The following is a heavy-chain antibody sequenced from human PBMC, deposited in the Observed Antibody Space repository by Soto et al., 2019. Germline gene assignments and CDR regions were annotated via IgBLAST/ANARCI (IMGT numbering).Heavy chain of an antibody. CDR1: GFSISDYG. CDR2: ISYDGSNT. CDR3: AKGAGDRLSLGMDV. V-gene: IGHV3-30*18. J-gene: IGHJ6*02. D-gene: IGHD1-26*01. Sequence: QVQLVESGGGVVQPGWSLRLSCAASGFSISDYGMEWVRQAPGKGLEWVALISYDGSNTYYADSVKGRFTISRDNSKDTLFLQMTGLRREDTAVYYCAKGAGDRLSLGMDVWGQGTRSPSP.